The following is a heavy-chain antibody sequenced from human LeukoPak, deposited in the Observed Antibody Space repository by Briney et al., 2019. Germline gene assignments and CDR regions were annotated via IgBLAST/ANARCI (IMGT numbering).Heavy chain of an antibody. CDR2: IIPILGIA. V-gene: IGHV1-69*04. J-gene: IGHJ6*02. CDR1: GGTFSSYA. D-gene: IGHD1-1*01. Sequence: SVKVSCKASGGTFSSYAISWVRQAPGQGLEWMGRIIPILGIANYAQKFQGGVTITADKSTSAAYMELSSLRSEDTAVYYCARDLRYNWNPLYYGMDVWGQGTTVTVSS. CDR3: ARDLRYNWNPLYYGMDV.